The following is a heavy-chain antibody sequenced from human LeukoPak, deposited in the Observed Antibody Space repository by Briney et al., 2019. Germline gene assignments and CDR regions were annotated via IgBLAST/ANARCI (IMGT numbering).Heavy chain of an antibody. D-gene: IGHD5-12*01. CDR2: ISYDGSNK. J-gene: IGHJ5*02. V-gene: IGHV3-30*18. CDR1: GFTFSSYG. CDR3: AKERIEATAYNWLDP. Sequence: GGSLRLPCAASGFTFSSYGMHWVRQAPGKGLEWVAVISYDGSNKYYADSVKGRFTISRDNSKNTLYLQINSLRAEDTAVYYCAKERIEATAYNWLDPWGQGTLVTVSS.